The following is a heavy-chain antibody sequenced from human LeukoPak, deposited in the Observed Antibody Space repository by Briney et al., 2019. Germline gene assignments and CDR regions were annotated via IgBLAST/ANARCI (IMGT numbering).Heavy chain of an antibody. CDR2: IYYSGST. CDR3: ARASIARFDP. J-gene: IGHJ5*02. Sequence: SETLSLTCTVSGGSISSSSYYWGWIRQPPGKGLEWIGSIYYSGSTYYNPSLKSRVTISVDTSKNQFSLKLSSVTAADTAVYYCARASIARFDPWGQGTLVTVSS. D-gene: IGHD6-6*01. CDR1: GGSISSSSYY. V-gene: IGHV4-39*07.